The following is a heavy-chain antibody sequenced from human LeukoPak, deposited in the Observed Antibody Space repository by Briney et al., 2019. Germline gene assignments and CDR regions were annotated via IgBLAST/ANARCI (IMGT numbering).Heavy chain of an antibody. D-gene: IGHD6-6*01. J-gene: IGHJ4*02. Sequence: SETLSLTCSVSGGSISSLYWSWIRQPPGKGLEWIGYIYYTGSTNYNPSLKSRVTMFVNMSKNQFSLRLSSVTAADTAVYYCARHRAYSSSSPFDYWGQGTLVTVSS. V-gene: IGHV4-59*08. CDR1: GGSISSLY. CDR3: ARHRAYSSSSPFDY. CDR2: IYYTGST.